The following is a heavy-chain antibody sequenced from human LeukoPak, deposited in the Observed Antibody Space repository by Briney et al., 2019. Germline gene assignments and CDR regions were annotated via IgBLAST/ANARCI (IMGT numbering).Heavy chain of an antibody. Sequence: PGGSLRLSCAASGFTFSSYWMSWVRQAPGKGLEWVANIKQDGSEKYYVDSVKGRFTISRDNAKNSLYLQMNSLRAEDTAVYYCAREGDTAITGFDYWGQGTLVTVSS. J-gene: IGHJ4*02. CDR2: IKQDGSEK. CDR1: GFTFSSYW. D-gene: IGHD5-18*01. CDR3: AREGDTAITGFDY. V-gene: IGHV3-7*01.